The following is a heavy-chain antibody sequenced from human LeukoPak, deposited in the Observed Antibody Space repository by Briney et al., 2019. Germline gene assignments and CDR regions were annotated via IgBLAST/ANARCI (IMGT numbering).Heavy chain of an antibody. D-gene: IGHD2-15*01. CDR2: IYYSGST. V-gene: IGHV4-59*12. CDR3: ARDPGYCSGGSCYSWFDP. CDR1: GGSISSYY. J-gene: IGHJ5*02. Sequence: SETLSLTCTVSGGSISSYYWSWIRQPPGKGLEWIGYIYYSGSTYYNPSLKSRDTISVDRSKNQFSLKLSSVTAADTAVYYCARDPGYCSGGSCYSWFDPWGQGTLVTVSS.